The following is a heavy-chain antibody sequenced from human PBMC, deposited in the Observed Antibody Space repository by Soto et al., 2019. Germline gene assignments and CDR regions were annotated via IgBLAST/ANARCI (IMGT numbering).Heavy chain of an antibody. CDR2: IYYSGST. Sequence: SETLSLTCTVSGGSISTYYWSWIRQPPGKGLEWIGNIYYSGSTNYNPSLKSRVTISVDTSKNQFSLKLSSVTAADTAVYYCARHRGSGTYYDCFDYWGQGTLVTVSS. CDR3: ARHRGSGTYYDCFDY. J-gene: IGHJ4*02. V-gene: IGHV4-59*08. CDR1: GGSISTYY. D-gene: IGHD3-3*01.